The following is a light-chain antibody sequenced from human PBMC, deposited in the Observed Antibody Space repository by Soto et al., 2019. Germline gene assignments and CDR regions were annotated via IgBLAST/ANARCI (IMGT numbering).Light chain of an antibody. CDR2: GAS. Sequence: EIVLTQSRGTLSLSPGEKATLSCSASQSVIISYLAWYQQKPGQAPRLLIYGASSRATCIPDRFSGSGSGTDFTLTISRLEPEDFAVYYCHQYDSSPLTFGGGTKVEIK. J-gene: IGKJ4*01. CDR3: HQYDSSPLT. CDR1: QSVIISY. V-gene: IGKV3-20*01.